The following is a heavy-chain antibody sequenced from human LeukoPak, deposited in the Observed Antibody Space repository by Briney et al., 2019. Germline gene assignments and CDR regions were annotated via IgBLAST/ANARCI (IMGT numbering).Heavy chain of an antibody. V-gene: IGHV3-23*01. D-gene: IGHD3-10*01. CDR3: AKVYYYGSGSYLPHYFDY. CDR2: ISASGGST. Sequence: GRSLRLSCAASGFTFSGYAMSWVRQAPGKGLEWVSAISASGGSTYYADSVKGRFTISRDNSKNTLYLQMNSLRAEDTAVYYCAKVYYYGSGSYLPHYFDYWGQGTLVTVSS. J-gene: IGHJ4*02. CDR1: GFTFSGYA.